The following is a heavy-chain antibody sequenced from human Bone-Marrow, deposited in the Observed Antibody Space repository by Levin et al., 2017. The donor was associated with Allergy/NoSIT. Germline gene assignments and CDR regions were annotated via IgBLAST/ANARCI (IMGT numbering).Heavy chain of an antibody. V-gene: IGHV4-4*02. CDR2: TSYNGNT. CDR1: GGSISGDSW. CDR3: ARNSGHSQGH. D-gene: IGHD5-18*01. J-gene: IGHJ1*01. Sequence: SETLSLTCVVSGGSISGDSWWSWVRQPPGKGLEWIGETSYNGNTNYKPSLKNRIDISVDWSNNQFSLRLDSVTAADTAVYYCARNSGHSQGHWGQGTLVTVSS.